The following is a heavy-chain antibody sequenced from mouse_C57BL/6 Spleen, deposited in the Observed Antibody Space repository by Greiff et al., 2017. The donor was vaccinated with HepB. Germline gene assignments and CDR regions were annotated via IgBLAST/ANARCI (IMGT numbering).Heavy chain of an antibody. CDR3: ARSEDDYDGFDY. J-gene: IGHJ2*01. V-gene: IGHV1-18*01. CDR2: INPNNGGT. D-gene: IGHD2-4*01. Sequence: VQLQQSGPELVKPGASVKIPCKASGYTFTDYNMDWVKQSHGKSLEWIGDINPNNGGTIYNQKFKGKATLTVDKSSSTAYMELRSLTSEDTAVYYCARSEDDYDGFDYWGQGTTLTVSS. CDR1: GYTFTDYN.